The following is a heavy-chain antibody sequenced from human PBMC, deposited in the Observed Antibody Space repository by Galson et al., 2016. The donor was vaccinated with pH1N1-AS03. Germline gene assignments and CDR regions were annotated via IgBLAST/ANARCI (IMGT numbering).Heavy chain of an antibody. CDR2: ITYDGTTK. CDR1: GFAFSSYG. V-gene: IGHV3-30*03. Sequence: SLRLSCAASGFAFSSYGMHWVRQAPGKGLEWVALITYDGTTKFYAGSLKGRFNISRDNSKNTLYLQMNSPRAEDTAIYYCAREDRNLDYWGQGTLVTVSA. CDR3: AREDRNLDY. J-gene: IGHJ4*02.